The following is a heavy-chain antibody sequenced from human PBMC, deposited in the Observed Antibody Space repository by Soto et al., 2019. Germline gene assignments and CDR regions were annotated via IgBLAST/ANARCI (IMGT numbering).Heavy chain of an antibody. CDR2: IYYSGST. CDR1: GGSISSGGYY. D-gene: IGHD6-6*01. CDR3: ARDGKSSSSDY. J-gene: IGHJ4*02. V-gene: IGHV4-31*03. Sequence: SETLSLTCTVSGGSISSGGYYWSWIRQHPGKGLEWIGYIYYSGSTYYNPSLKSRVTISADTSKNQFSLKLSSVTAAGTAVYYCARDGKSSSSDYWGQGTLVTVSS.